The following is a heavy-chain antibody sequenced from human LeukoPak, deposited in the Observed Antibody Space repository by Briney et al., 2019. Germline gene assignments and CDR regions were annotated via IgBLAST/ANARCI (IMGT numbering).Heavy chain of an antibody. Sequence: GASLRLSCAASGFTFSSYAMSWVRQAPGKGLEWVSAISGSGGSTYYADSVKGRFTISRDSSKNTLFLQMNSLRAEDTAVYYCARSVLGYDFWSGYFFDSWGQGTLVTVSS. CDR2: ISGSGGST. J-gene: IGHJ4*02. CDR3: ARSVLGYDFWSGYFFDS. D-gene: IGHD3-3*01. CDR1: GFTFSSYA. V-gene: IGHV3-23*01.